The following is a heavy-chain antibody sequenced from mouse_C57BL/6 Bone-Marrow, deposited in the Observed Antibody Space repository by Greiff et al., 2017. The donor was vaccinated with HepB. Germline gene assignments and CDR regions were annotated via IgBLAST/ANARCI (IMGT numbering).Heavy chain of an antibody. CDR1: GYAFSSSW. CDR3: AIEGSSPWFAY. CDR2: IYPGDGDT. V-gene: IGHV1-82*01. D-gene: IGHD1-1*01. J-gene: IGHJ3*01. Sequence: VQLQESGPELVKPGASVKISCKASGYAFSSSWMNWVKQRPGKGLEWIGRIYPGDGDTNYNGKFKGKATLTVDKSSSTAYMQLSSLTSEDSAVYYCAIEGSSPWFAYWGQGTLVTVSA.